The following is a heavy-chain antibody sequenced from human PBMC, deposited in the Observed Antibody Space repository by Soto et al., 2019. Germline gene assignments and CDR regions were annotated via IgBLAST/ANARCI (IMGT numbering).Heavy chain of an antibody. V-gene: IGHV3-23*01. D-gene: IGHD3-22*01. J-gene: IGHJ4*02. CDR1: GFTFSSYA. CDR3: AGGSSGAFDY. CDR2: ISGSGGTT. Sequence: EVQLLESGGGLVQPGGSLRLSCAASGFTFSSYAMSWVRQAPGKGLEWVSTISGSGGTTYYADSVKGRFTISRDNSKNTLYLHMTSLKAEDTAVYYCAGGSSGAFDYWGQGTLVTVSS.